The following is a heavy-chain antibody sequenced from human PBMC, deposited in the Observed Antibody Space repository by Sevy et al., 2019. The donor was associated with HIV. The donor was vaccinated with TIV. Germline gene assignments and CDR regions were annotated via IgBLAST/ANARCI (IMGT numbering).Heavy chain of an antibody. CDR2: IYSDGTT. Sequence: GESLKISCVASGLTVGSLSINWVRQAPGKGLEWVSLIYSDGTTFYSDSVKGRFTISRDNSNNTLVLQMNSLRAEDTAVYYCARIKGASSSYAMDVWGQGTTVTVSS. J-gene: IGHJ6*02. CDR1: GLTVGSLS. V-gene: IGHV3-53*01. CDR3: ARIKGASSSYAMDV. D-gene: IGHD2-2*01.